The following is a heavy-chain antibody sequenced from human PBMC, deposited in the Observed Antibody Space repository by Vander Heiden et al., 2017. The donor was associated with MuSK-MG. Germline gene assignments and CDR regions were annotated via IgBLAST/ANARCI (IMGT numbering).Heavy chain of an antibody. CDR3: ARWGGNYYDSSGYYPY. CDR1: GGSIRSYY. J-gene: IGHJ4*02. CDR2: IYYSGST. D-gene: IGHD3-22*01. Sequence: QVQLQESGPGLVKPSETLSLTCPVSGGSIRSYYWSWIRQPPGKGLEWIGYIYYSGSTNYNPSLKSRVTISVDTSKNQFSLKLSSVTAADTAVYYCARWGGNYYDSSGYYPYWGQGTLVTVSS. V-gene: IGHV4-59*01.